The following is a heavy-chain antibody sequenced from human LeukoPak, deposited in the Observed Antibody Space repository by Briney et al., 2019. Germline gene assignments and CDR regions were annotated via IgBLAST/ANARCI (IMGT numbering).Heavy chain of an antibody. CDR3: ARHLTYYYDSSGYYFDY. CDR1: GGSISSSSYY. Sequence: SETLSLTCTVSGGSISSSSYYWGWIRQPPGKGLEWIGSIYYSGSTYYNPSLKSRVTISVDTSKSQFSLKLSSVTAADTAVYYCARHLTYYYDSSGYYFDYWGQGTLVTVSS. J-gene: IGHJ4*02. V-gene: IGHV4-39*01. CDR2: IYYSGST. D-gene: IGHD3-22*01.